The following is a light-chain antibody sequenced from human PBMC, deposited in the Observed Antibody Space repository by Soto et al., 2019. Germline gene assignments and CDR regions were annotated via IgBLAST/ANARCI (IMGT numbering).Light chain of an antibody. Sequence: DILMTQSPLSLPVTPGDRSSISFVSSQSLLHSNGYNYLDWYLQKPGQSPQLLIYLGSNRASGVPDRFSGSGSGTDFTLTISRLEPEDFAVYYCQQYGSSFTFGQGTRLEI. J-gene: IGKJ5*01. CDR2: LGS. V-gene: IGKV2-28*01. CDR1: QSLLHSNGYNY. CDR3: QQYGSSFT.